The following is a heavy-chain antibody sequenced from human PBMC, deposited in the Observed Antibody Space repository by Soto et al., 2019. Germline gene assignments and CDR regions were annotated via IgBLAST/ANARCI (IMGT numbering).Heavy chain of an antibody. V-gene: IGHV4-30-2*01. CDR2: IYHSGST. CDR1: GGSISSGGYS. D-gene: IGHD4-17*01. J-gene: IGHJ4*02. CDR3: ARGVTTVTTFDY. Sequence: QLQLQESGSGLVKPSQTLPLTCAVSGGSISSGGYSCNWIRQPPGKGLEWIGYIYHSGSTYYNPSLKSRVTISVDRSKNQFSLKLSSVTAADTAVYYCARGVTTVTTFDYWGQGTLVTVSS.